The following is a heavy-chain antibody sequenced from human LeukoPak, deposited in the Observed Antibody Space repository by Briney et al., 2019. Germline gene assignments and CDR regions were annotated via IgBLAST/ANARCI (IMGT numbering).Heavy chain of an antibody. D-gene: IGHD2-2*01. CDR2: ISAYNGNT. V-gene: IGHV1-18*01. CDR1: GYTFTSYG. J-gene: IGHJ6*02. Sequence: ASVKVSCKASGYTFTSYGIIWVRQAPGQGLEWMGWISAYNGNTNYAQKLQGRVTMTTDTSTSTAYMELRSLRSDDTAVYYCARGRKYQLLSSWDYYGMDVWGQGTTVTVSS. CDR3: ARGRKYQLLSSWDYYGMDV.